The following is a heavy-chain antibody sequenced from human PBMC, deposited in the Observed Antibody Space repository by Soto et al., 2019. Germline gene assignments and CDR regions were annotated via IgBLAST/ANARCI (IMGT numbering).Heavy chain of an antibody. D-gene: IGHD6-13*01. Sequence: GGSLRLSCAASGFTFSSYAMSWVLQAPGKGLEWVSVISGSGDSTYYADSVRGRFTISRDNSKNTLYLQMNSLRAEDTAVYYCAKDRDGAAAGPTKFYGMDVWGQGTTVTVSS. J-gene: IGHJ6*02. CDR2: ISGSGDST. CDR3: AKDRDGAAAGPTKFYGMDV. CDR1: GFTFSSYA. V-gene: IGHV3-23*01.